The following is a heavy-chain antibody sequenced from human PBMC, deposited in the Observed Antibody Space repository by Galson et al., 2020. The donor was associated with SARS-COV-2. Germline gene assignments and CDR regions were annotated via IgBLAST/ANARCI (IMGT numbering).Heavy chain of an antibody. CDR3: ARIYGSGGKGWSDP. J-gene: IGHJ5*02. V-gene: IGHV4-38-2*01. CDR1: GYSISSGYF. CDR2: IYHTEST. Sequence: SETLSLTCAVSGYSISSGYFWGWIRQPPGRGLEWIGHIYHTESTYYNSSLKSRVTISVDTSKNQFSLKLTSVTAADTAVYYCARIYGSGGKGWSDPWGQGTLVTVSS. D-gene: IGHD2-15*01.